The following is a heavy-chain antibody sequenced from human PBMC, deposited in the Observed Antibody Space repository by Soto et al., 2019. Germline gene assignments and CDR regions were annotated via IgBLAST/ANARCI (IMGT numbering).Heavy chain of an antibody. D-gene: IGHD6-6*01. CDR3: ARPASSSSYYYYGMDV. J-gene: IGHJ6*02. V-gene: IGHV4-4*02. CDR2: IYHSGST. Sequence: PSETLSLTCAVSGGSISSSNWWSWVRQPPGKGLEWIGEIYHSGSTNYNPSLKSRVTISVDKSKKQFSLKLSSVTAADTAVYYCARPASSSSYYYYGMDVWGQGTTVTVYS. CDR1: GGSISSSNW.